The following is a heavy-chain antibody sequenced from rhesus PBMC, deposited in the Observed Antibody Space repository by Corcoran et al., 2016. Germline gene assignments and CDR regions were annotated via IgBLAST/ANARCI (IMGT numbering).Heavy chain of an antibody. CDR1: GGSISADYY. V-gene: IGHV4-106*01. CDR2: IYGRAGSN. J-gene: IGHJ4*01. CDR3: ARPTNVGVVTYENYCEY. Sequence: QVQLQESGPGLVKPSETLSLTCAVSGGSISADYYWSWIRQPPGKGLEWIGDIYGRAGSNKHKPRLKNRGTSSRNTSKNQFSRKLSSVTAPDAAGYYCARPTNVGVVTYENYCEYGGQGVLVTGSS. D-gene: IGHD2-21*01.